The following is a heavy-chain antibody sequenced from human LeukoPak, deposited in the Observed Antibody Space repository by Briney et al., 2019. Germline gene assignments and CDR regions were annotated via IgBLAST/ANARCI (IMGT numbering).Heavy chain of an antibody. Sequence: PGGFLRLSCAASGLTFTNYAMTWVRQAPGKGLECVSVISGSGTKTYYADSVKGRFTISRDNSKNTVYLQMNSLRVDDTAVYYCSKGHSDYGTGFDLWGRGTLVTVSS. CDR3: SKGHSDYGTGFDL. J-gene: IGHJ4*02. D-gene: IGHD5-12*01. V-gene: IGHV3-23*01. CDR1: GLTFTNYA. CDR2: ISGSGTKT.